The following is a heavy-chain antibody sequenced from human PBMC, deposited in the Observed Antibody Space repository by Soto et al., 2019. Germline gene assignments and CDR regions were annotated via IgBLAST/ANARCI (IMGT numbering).Heavy chain of an antibody. D-gene: IGHD3-10*01. J-gene: IGHJ5*02. Sequence: EVQLVDSGGGLVQPGGSLRLSCAAARFSVSSSHMNWVRQAPGKGLEWISVIYSGGATYYAVSVNGRFTMSRDKSKNTVYLQMNSLRAEDTAVYYWARVGPYDSGRYMFRYNWFDPWGQGTLVTVSS. CDR2: IYSGGAT. CDR1: RFSVSSSH. CDR3: ARVGPYDSGRYMFRYNWFDP. V-gene: IGHV3-53*01.